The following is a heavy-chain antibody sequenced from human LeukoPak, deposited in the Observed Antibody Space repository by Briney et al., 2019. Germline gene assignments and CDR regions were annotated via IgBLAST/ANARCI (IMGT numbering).Heavy chain of an antibody. CDR2: IDPNSGGT. D-gene: IGHD4-17*01. Sequence: GASVKVSCKASGYTFTGYYMHWVRRAPGQGLEWMGWIDPNSGGTNYAQKFQGRVTMTRDTSISTAYMDLSRLRSDDTAVYYCARDSQPHMTTVTRFGFDYWGQGTLVTVSS. CDR3: ARDSQPHMTTVTRFGFDY. J-gene: IGHJ4*02. CDR1: GYTFTGYY. V-gene: IGHV1-2*02.